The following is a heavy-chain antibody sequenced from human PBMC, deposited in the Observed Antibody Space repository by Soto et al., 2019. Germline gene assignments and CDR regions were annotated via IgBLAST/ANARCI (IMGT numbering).Heavy chain of an antibody. Sequence: EVQLVESGGGLVQPGGSLRLSCAASGFIFSDHYMDWVRQAPGKGLEWVGRIRNKANSYTTEYAASVKGRFTISRDDSKDSLYLQMIPLKPEDTAVYYFVRAGLSAGHDYLGQGTLGTVSS. D-gene: IGHD6-19*01. J-gene: IGHJ4*02. CDR2: IRNKANSYTT. CDR1: GFIFSDHY. CDR3: VRAGLSAGHDY. V-gene: IGHV3-72*01.